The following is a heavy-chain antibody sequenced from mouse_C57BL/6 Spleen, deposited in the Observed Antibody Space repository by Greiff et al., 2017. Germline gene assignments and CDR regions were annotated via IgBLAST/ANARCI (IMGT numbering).Heavy chain of an antibody. Sequence: EVKLMESEGGLVQPGSSMKLSCTASGFTFSDYYMAWVRQVPEKGLEWVANINYDGSSTYYLDSLKSRFIISRDNAENILYLQMSSLKSEDTATDDCAREGGALYYFDDWGQGTTLTVSS. CDR1: GFTFSDYY. V-gene: IGHV5-16*01. D-gene: IGHD6-1*01. CDR2: INYDGSST. J-gene: IGHJ2*01. CDR3: AREGGALYYFDD.